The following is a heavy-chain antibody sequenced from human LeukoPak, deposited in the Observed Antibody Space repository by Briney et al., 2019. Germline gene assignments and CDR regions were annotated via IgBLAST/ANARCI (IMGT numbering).Heavy chain of an antibody. Sequence: GGSLRLSCAASGFTFSSYGMHWVRQAPGKGLEWVAVISYEGSNKYYADSVKGRFTISRDNSKNTLYLQMNSLRAVDTAVYYCAKDEYYDILTGYSDAFDIWGQGTMVTVPS. D-gene: IGHD3-9*01. CDR1: GFTFSSYG. V-gene: IGHV3-30*18. CDR2: ISYEGSNK. J-gene: IGHJ3*02. CDR3: AKDEYYDILTGYSDAFDI.